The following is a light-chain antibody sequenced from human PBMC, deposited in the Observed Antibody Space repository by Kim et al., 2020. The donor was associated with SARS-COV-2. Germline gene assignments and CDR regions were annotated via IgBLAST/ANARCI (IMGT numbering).Light chain of an antibody. CDR2: ATS. CDR3: QQSYIAPYT. Sequence: SASVGYRFTITCRESQNIHIYLNWYQQKPGKAPNLRIDATSTLESGVPSRCSGSRSGTTFTLTISSLRPEDFATYYCQQSYIAPYTFGQGTKLEI. V-gene: IGKV1-39*01. CDR1: QNIHIY. J-gene: IGKJ2*01.